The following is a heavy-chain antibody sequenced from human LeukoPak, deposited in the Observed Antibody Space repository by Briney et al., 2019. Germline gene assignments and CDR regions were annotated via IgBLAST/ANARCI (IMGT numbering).Heavy chain of an antibody. CDR3: ARARLVWTKYFDC. CDR1: GFTFSSYA. J-gene: IGHJ4*02. CDR2: ISSSGGST. D-gene: IGHD2-8*01. V-gene: IGHV3-64*01. Sequence: GGSLRLSCAASGFTFSSYAMHWVRQAPGKGLEYVSAISSSGGSTYYANSVKGRFTISRDNSKNTLYLQMGSLRAEDMAVYYCARARLVWTKYFDCWGQGTLVTVSS.